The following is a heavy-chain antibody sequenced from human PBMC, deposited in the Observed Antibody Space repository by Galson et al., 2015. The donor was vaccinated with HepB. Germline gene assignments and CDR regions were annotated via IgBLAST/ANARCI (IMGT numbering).Heavy chain of an antibody. D-gene: IGHD6-13*01. CDR1: GFTFSSYA. J-gene: IGHJ6*02. Sequence: SLRLSCAASGFTFSSYAMHWVRQAPGKGLEWVAVISYDGSNKYYADSVKGRFTISRDNSKNTLYLQMNSLRAEDTAVYYCARGERSWYNYYYYGMDVWGQGTTVTVSS. V-gene: IGHV3-30-3*01. CDR2: ISYDGSNK. CDR3: ARGERSWYNYYYYGMDV.